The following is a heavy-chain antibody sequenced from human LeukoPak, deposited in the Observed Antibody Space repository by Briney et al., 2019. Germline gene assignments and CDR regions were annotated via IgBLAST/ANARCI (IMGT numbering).Heavy chain of an antibody. V-gene: IGHV4-59*12. Sequence: LSETLSLTCTVSGGCISSYYWSWIRQPPGKGLERIRYIYYSGSTNYNPSLKSRVTISVDTSKNEFSLKLSAVTAADTAVYYCARGAGAMIVVLIDQHWGQGTLVTVSS. D-gene: IGHD3-22*01. J-gene: IGHJ1*01. CDR3: ARGAGAMIVVLIDQH. CDR1: GGCISSYY. CDR2: IYYSGST.